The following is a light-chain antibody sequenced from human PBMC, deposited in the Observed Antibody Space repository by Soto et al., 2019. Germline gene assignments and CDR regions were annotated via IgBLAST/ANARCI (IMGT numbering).Light chain of an antibody. Sequence: EIVLTQSPVTLSLSPGARATLSSRASQSVTSFLAWYQQKPGQAPRLLVYDVSNRATGIPARFSGSGSGTDFTLTISSLEPEDFAVYYCQPRSNWPLTFGGGTKVEIK. CDR3: QPRSNWPLT. CDR2: DVS. CDR1: QSVTSF. J-gene: IGKJ4*01. V-gene: IGKV3-11*01.